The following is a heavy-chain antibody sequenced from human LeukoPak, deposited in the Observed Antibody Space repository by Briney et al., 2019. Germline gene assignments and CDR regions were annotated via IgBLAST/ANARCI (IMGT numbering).Heavy chain of an antibody. Sequence: AASVKVSCKASGYTFTSYGISWVRQAPGQGLEWMGWISAYNGNTNYAQKLQGRVTMTTDTSTSTAYMELRSLRSDDTAVYYCARDVLRVGGIAAAGRFSYWGQGTLVTVSS. CDR1: GYTFTSYG. CDR2: ISAYNGNT. D-gene: IGHD6-13*01. CDR3: ARDVLRVGGIAAAGRFSY. V-gene: IGHV1-18*01. J-gene: IGHJ4*02.